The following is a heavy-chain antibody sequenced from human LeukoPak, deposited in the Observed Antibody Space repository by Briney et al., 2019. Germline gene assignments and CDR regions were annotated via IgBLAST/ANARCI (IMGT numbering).Heavy chain of an antibody. V-gene: IGHV3-73*01. Sequence: GGSPRLSCAGSGFTFSGSAMHWVRQASGKGLEWVGRIRSKANSYATAYAASVKGRFTISRDDSKNTAYLQMNSLKTEDTAVYYCTSSSYGDSPTDYWGQGTLVTVSS. J-gene: IGHJ4*02. CDR1: GFTFSGSA. D-gene: IGHD4-17*01. CDR2: IRSKANSYAT. CDR3: TSSSYGDSPTDY.